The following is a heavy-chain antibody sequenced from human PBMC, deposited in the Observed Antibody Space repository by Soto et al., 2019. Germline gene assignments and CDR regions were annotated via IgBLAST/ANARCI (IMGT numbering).Heavy chain of an antibody. V-gene: IGHV3-23*01. J-gene: IGHJ4*02. Sequence: EVQLLESGGGLVQPGGSLRLSCAASGFTFSSYAMSWVRQAPGKGLEWVSAISGSGGSTYYADSVKGRFTISRDNSKNTLYLQMNSLRADDTAVYYCAKWRTRGYYYGLVDYWGQGTLVTVSS. CDR3: AKWRTRGYYYGLVDY. D-gene: IGHD3-22*01. CDR1: GFTFSSYA. CDR2: ISGSGGST.